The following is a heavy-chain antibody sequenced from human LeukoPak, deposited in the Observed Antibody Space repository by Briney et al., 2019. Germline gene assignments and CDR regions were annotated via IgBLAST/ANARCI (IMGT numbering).Heavy chain of an antibody. V-gene: IGHV3-23*01. CDR1: GFTFSSYA. CDR2: ISGSGGST. D-gene: IGHD3-22*01. Sequence: GGSLRLSCAASGFTFSSYAMSWVRQAPGKGLGWVSAISGSGGSTYYADSVKGRFTISRDNSKNTLYLQMNSLRAEDTAVYYCAKGRIVVVTYFDYWGQEPWSPSPQ. J-gene: IGHJ4*01. CDR3: AKGRIVVVTYFDY.